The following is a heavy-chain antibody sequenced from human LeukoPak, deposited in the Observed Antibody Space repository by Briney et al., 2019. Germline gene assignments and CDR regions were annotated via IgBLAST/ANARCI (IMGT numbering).Heavy chain of an antibody. CDR3: ASYSYYYDSSGYFDY. CDR1: GGSISSYY. D-gene: IGHD3-22*01. CDR2: IYYSGST. J-gene: IGHJ4*02. V-gene: IGHV4-59*01. Sequence: SETLSLTCSVSGGSISSYYWSWLRQPPGKGLDWLGYIYYSGSTNYNPSLKSRVTMSVDTSKNQFSLKLSSVTAADTAVYYCASYSYYYDSSGYFDYWGQGTLVTVSS.